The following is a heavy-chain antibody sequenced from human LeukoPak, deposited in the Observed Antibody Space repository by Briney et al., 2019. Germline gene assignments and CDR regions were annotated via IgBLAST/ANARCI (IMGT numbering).Heavy chain of an antibody. Sequence: GGSLRPSCAASGFTFCTYAMSWVRQAPGKGLEWVSGISDGGGSIHYADSVRGRFTISRDNSKTTLYLQMSSQRAEDTAVYCCAKAGCGDGSCYYADYFHHWGQGTRVTAAS. V-gene: IGHV3-23*01. D-gene: IGHD2-15*01. CDR2: ISDGGGSI. CDR1: GFTFCTYA. J-gene: IGHJ1*01. CDR3: AKAGCGDGSCYYADYFHH.